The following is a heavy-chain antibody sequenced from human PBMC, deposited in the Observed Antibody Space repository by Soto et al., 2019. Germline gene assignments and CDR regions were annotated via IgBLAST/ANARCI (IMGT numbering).Heavy chain of an antibody. J-gene: IGHJ4*02. D-gene: IGHD3-3*01. V-gene: IGHV3-30*18. CDR2: ISYDVSNK. CDR1: GFTFSSYG. Sequence: QVQLVESGGGVVQPGRSLRLSCAASGFTFSSYGMHWVRQAPGKGLELVAVISYDVSNKYYADSVKGRFTISRDNSKNTLCLQMNSLRAEDTSVYYCAKGGVVMSAIGIGYWGQGTLVTVSS. CDR3: AKGGVVMSAIGIGY.